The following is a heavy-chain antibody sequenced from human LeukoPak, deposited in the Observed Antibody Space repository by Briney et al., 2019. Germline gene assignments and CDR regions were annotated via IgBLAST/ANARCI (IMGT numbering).Heavy chain of an antibody. Sequence: SETLSLTCTVSGGSISSGDYYWGWIRQPPGKGLEWIGSIYHSGSTYYNPSLKSRVTISVDTSKNQFSLKLSSVTAADTAVYYCARDSAVVSSDYYYYYGMDVWGQGTTVTVSS. CDR3: ARDSAVVSSDYYYYYGMDV. V-gene: IGHV4-39*07. CDR2: IYHSGST. CDR1: GGSISSGDYY. J-gene: IGHJ6*02. D-gene: IGHD3-22*01.